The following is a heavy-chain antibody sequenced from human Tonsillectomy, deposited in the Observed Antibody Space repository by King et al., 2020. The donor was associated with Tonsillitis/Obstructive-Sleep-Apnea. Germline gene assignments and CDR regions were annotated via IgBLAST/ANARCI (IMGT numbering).Heavy chain of an antibody. CDR2: IDPSGGGT. CDR3: ARARAGDMAV. J-gene: IGHJ6*03. D-gene: IGHD6-19*01. CDR1: ADTFTNYY. Sequence: VQLVESGAEVKKPGASVNVSCTTSADTFTNYYIHWVRQAPGHGLEWMGIIDPSGGGTGYAQTFQGRVTMTRDTSTNTVYMELSSLKSEDTGVYYCARARAGDMAVWGKGTTVTVSS. V-gene: IGHV1-46*01.